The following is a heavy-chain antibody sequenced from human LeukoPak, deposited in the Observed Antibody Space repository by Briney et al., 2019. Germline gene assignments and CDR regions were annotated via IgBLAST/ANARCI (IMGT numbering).Heavy chain of an antibody. J-gene: IGHJ4*02. V-gene: IGHV4-4*07. Sequence: SETLSLTCTVSGGSISSYYWSWIRQPAGKGLEWIGRIYTSGSTNYNPSLKSRVTMSVDTSKNQFSLKLSSVTAADTAVYYCARAINYDFWSGSPTGYFDYWGQGTLVTVSS. D-gene: IGHD3-3*01. CDR3: ARAINYDFWSGSPTGYFDY. CDR2: IYTSGST. CDR1: GGSISSYY.